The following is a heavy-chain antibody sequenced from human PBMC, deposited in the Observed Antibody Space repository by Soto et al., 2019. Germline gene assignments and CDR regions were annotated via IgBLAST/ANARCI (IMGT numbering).Heavy chain of an antibody. Sequence: PSETLSLTCTVSGGSVSSGNYYWSWIRQPPGKGLEWIGYIYYSGSTNYNPSLKSRVTISVDTSKNQFSLKLSSVTAADTAVYYCARQAYFDWLFPGNWFDPWGQGTLVTVSS. J-gene: IGHJ5*02. CDR2: IYYSGST. D-gene: IGHD3-9*01. CDR1: GGSVSSGNYY. CDR3: ARQAYFDWLFPGNWFDP. V-gene: IGHV4-39*01.